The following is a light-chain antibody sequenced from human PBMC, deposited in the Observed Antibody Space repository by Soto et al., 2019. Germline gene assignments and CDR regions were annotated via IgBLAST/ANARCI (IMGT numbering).Light chain of an antibody. V-gene: IGLV2-14*01. J-gene: IGLJ2*01. CDR3: SSYTSSNTHI. CDR1: RSDIGGYNY. CDR2: DFN. Sequence: QSALTQPASVSGSPGQSITISCTGTRSDIGGYNYVSWYQQHPGKAPKLMLFDFNSRPSGVSNRFSGSKSGNTASLTISGLQAEDEADYYCSSYTSSNTHIFGEGTKLTVL.